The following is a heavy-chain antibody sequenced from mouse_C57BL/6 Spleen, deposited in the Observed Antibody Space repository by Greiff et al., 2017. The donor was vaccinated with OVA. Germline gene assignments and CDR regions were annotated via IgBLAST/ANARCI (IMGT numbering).Heavy chain of an antibody. J-gene: IGHJ2*01. CDR3: AKDEYDGYYGVDY. Sequence: QVPLQQSGPGLVPPSQRLSITCTVSGFSLTSYGVHWVRQPPGKGLEWLGVIWSGGSTDYTAALISRLSISKYNSKSQVFLKMNNLQADDTAIYDCAKDEYDGYYGVDYWGQGTTLTVSS. CDR2: IWSGGST. D-gene: IGHD2-3*01. CDR1: GFSLTSYG. V-gene: IGHV2-4*01.